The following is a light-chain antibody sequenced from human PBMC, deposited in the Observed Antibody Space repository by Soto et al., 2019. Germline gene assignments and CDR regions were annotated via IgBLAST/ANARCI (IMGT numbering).Light chain of an antibody. Sequence: EIVMSQSPVTLSVSPGERVTLSCRASQNVNINLAWYQQRPGQAPRVLIYGASNRASGIPDRFSGSGSGTDFTLSISSLEPYDFALYYCQQYKDWPPLTFGGGTRVEIK. CDR3: QQYKDWPPLT. J-gene: IGKJ4*01. CDR2: GAS. CDR1: QNVNIN. V-gene: IGKV3D-15*01.